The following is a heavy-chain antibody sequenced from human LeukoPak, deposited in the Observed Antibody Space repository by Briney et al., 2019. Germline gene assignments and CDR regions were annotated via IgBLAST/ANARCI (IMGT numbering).Heavy chain of an antibody. D-gene: IGHD2-15*01. Sequence: SETLSLTCTVSDGSINSFYWSWIQQPPGKGLEWLGYIYSSGNTNYNPSLKSRVTISVDTSKNQFSLKLSSVTAADTAVYYCARHGIGQSANYFDYWGQGTLATVSS. CDR3: ARHGIGQSANYFDY. J-gene: IGHJ4*02. CDR2: IYSSGNT. V-gene: IGHV4-59*08. CDR1: DGSINSFY.